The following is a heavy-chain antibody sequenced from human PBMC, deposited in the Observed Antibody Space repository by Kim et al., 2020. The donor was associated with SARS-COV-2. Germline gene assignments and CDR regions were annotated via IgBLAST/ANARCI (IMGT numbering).Heavy chain of an antibody. V-gene: IGHV3-23*01. Sequence: GGSLRLSCAASGFAFSNYAMSWVRQAPGKGLEWVSGMSGMSGSGATTYYADAVKGRFTDSRNNSKNTLFLQMNSLRAEDTAMYYCTIGGVGTNYHYFDYWRQGPRDTVPS. D-gene: IGHD2-21*02. CDR3: TIGGVGTNYHYFDY. CDR2: MSGMSGSGATT. J-gene: IGHJ4*02. CDR1: GFAFSNYA.